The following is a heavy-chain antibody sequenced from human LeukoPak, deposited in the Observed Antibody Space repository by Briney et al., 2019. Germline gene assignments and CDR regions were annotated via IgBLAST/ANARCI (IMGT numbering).Heavy chain of an antibody. J-gene: IGHJ4*02. Sequence: PSETLSLTCTVSGGSISSGSYYWSWIRQPAGKGLEWIGRIYTSGSTNYNPSLKSRVTISVDTSKNQFSLKLSSVTAADTAVYYCARERTYYYDSSTAWGQGTLVTVSS. D-gene: IGHD3-22*01. V-gene: IGHV4-61*02. CDR2: IYTSGST. CDR1: GGSISSGSYY. CDR3: ARERTYYYDSSTA.